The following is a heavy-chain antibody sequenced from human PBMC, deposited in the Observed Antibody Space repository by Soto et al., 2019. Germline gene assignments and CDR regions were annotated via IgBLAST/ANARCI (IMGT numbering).Heavy chain of an antibody. Sequence: GGSLRLSCASSGFTVINNYMSWVRQAPGKGLEWVSHIYSGGTTYYTDSVKGRFTISRDNSKNTLYLHMNSLRVEDTAVYYCARDQFFGSASSNNRYSYFYGMDVWGQGTTVTVSS. V-gene: IGHV3-53*01. CDR1: GFTVINNY. J-gene: IGHJ6*02. D-gene: IGHD3-10*01. CDR3: ARDQFFGSASSNNRYSYFYGMDV. CDR2: IYSGGTT.